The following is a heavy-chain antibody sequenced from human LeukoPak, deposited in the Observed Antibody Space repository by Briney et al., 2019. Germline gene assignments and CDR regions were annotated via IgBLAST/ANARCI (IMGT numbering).Heavy chain of an antibody. D-gene: IGHD2-2*01. CDR1: GGSISSSYYY. CDR2: IYNSGST. Sequence: KASETLSLTCTVSGGSISSSYYYWGWIRQPPGKGLEWIGSIYNSGSTHYNPSLKSRVTISVDTSKNQFSLKLSSVTAADTAVYYCARGLTATKYCSSTSCYYSAFDIWGQGTMVTVSS. CDR3: ARGLTATKYCSSTSCYYSAFDI. V-gene: IGHV4-39*07. J-gene: IGHJ3*02.